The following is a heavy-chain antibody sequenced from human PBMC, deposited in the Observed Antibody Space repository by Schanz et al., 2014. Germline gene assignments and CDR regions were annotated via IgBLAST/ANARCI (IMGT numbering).Heavy chain of an antibody. CDR1: GFTFSNHA. CDR3: ARRNFYDKSAAFDY. Sequence: VQVLESGEGLVEAGGSLRLSCAASGFTFSNHALSWVRQAPGKGLEWVAIIWYDGSNKYYADSVKGRFTISRDNSKNTLYLQMDSLKTEDTAVYYCARRNFYDKSAAFDYWGQGSLVTVSS. D-gene: IGHD3-9*01. J-gene: IGHJ4*02. V-gene: IGHV3-33*08. CDR2: IWYDGSNK.